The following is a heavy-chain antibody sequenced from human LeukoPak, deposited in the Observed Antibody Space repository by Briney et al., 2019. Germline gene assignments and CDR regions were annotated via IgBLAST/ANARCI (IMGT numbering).Heavy chain of an antibody. J-gene: IGHJ4*02. CDR1: GFTFSSYA. V-gene: IGHV3-30-3*01. CDR3: ARVWEYYYDSSGPFDY. D-gene: IGHD3-22*01. Sequence: GGSLRLSCAASGFTFSSYAMHWVRQAPGKGLEWVAVISYDGSNKYYADSVKGRFTISRDNSKNTLYLQMNSLRAEDTAVYYCARVWEYYYDSSGPFDYWGQGTLVTVSS. CDR2: ISYDGSNK.